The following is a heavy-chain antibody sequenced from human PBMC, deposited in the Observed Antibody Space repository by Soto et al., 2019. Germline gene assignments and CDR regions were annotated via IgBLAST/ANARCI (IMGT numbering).Heavy chain of an antibody. CDR3: AKESSSGYYRTADY. Sequence: QVQLVESGGGVVQPGTSLRLSCAASGFTLSCCGMHWVRQAPGKGLEWVAVTTYDERDIHYADSVKGRFTISRDKSKNTVDLQMNSLTVEDTGIYYCAKESSSGYYRTADYWGHGTLVFVST. CDR1: GFTLSCCG. CDR2: TTYDERDI. V-gene: IGHV3-30*18. D-gene: IGHD3-22*01. J-gene: IGHJ4*01.